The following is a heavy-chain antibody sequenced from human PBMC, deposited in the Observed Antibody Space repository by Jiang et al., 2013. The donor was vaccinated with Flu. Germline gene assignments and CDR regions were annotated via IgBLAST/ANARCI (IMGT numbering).Heavy chain of an antibody. J-gene: IGHJ4*02. V-gene: IGHV5-10-1*01. CDR1: GYSFTNYW. Sequence: EVKKPGESLTLSCKTSGYSFTNYWITWVRQMPGKGLEWMGRIDPRSSYTSYSPSFQGHVTLTVDKSITTAYLQWSSLEASDTAMYYCARHALGSSGWHYFDDWGQGTLVTVSS. CDR2: IDPRSSYT. D-gene: IGHD6-25*01. CDR3: ARHALGSSGWHYFDD.